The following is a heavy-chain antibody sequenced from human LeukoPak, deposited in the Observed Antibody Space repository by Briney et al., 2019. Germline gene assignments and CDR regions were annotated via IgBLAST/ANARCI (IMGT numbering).Heavy chain of an antibody. CDR2: INPNSGGT. J-gene: IGHJ3*02. CDR1: GYTFTGYY. V-gene: IGHV1-2*02. Sequence: GASVKVSCKASGYTFTGYYMNLVRQAPGQGLEWMGWINPNSGGTNYAQKFQGRVTLTSDTTISTAYMELSRLNSDDTAVYYCARDPRGYCSGDGCYETRDPFDIWGQGTLVTVSS. CDR3: ARDPRGYCSGDGCYETRDPFDI. D-gene: IGHD2-15*01.